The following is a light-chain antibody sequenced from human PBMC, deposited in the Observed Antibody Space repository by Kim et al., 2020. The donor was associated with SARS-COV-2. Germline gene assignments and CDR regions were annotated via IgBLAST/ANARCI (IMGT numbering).Light chain of an antibody. CDR3: SSYTSSSTQV. CDR2: DVS. Sequence: QSALTQPASVSGSPGQSITISCAGTSSDVGGYNYVSWYQQYPGKAPKLMTYDVSDRPSGVSNRFSGSKSGNTASLTISGLQAEDQADYYCSSYTSSSTQVFGTGTKVTVL. J-gene: IGLJ1*01. CDR1: SSDVGGYNY. V-gene: IGLV2-14*01.